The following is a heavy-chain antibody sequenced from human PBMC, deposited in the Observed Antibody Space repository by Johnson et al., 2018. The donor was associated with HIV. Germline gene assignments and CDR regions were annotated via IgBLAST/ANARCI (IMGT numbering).Heavy chain of an antibody. Sequence: VQLVESGGALVKPGGSLRLSCVASGFTFSNVWMTWVRQAPGKGLEWVGRIKSKTDGGTTDYAAPVKGRFTISRDDSKNTLYLQMNSLKTEDTAVYYCTTSVGATLRGAFDIWGQGTMVTVSS. V-gene: IGHV3-15*02. D-gene: IGHD1-26*01. CDR1: GFTFSNVW. J-gene: IGHJ3*02. CDR2: IKSKTDGGTT. CDR3: TTSVGATLRGAFDI.